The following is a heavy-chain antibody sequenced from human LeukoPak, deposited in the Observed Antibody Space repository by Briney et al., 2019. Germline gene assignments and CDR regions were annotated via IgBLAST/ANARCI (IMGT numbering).Heavy chain of an antibody. V-gene: IGHV3-74*01. Sequence: GGSLRLSCAASGFTFSSYWMHWVRQAPGKGLVWVSRINSDGSSTSYADSVKGRFTISRDNAKNTLYLQMNGLRAEDTAVYYCAREKGGSYRETDAFDIWGQGTMVTVSS. CDR3: AREKGGSYRETDAFDI. D-gene: IGHD1-26*01. J-gene: IGHJ3*02. CDR2: INSDGSST. CDR1: GFTFSSYW.